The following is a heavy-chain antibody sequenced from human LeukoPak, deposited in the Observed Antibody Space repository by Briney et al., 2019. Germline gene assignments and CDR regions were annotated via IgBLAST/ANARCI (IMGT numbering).Heavy chain of an antibody. J-gene: IGHJ4*02. CDR2: IYYSGST. Sequence: SETLSLTCTVSGGSISSSSYYWGWIRQPPGKGLEWIGSIYYSGSTNYNPSLKSRVTISVDTSKNRFSLKLSSVTAADTAVYYCARRLYYDSSGYYGGDYFDYWGQGTLVTVSS. D-gene: IGHD3-22*01. CDR3: ARRLYYDSSGYYGGDYFDY. CDR1: GGSISSSSYY. V-gene: IGHV4-39*07.